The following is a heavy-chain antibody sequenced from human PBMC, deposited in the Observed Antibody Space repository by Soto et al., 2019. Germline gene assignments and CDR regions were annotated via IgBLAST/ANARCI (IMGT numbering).Heavy chain of an antibody. V-gene: IGHV1-58*01. CDR3: AADRDYYGSGSYNWFDP. CDR2: IVVGSGNT. J-gene: IGHJ5*02. D-gene: IGHD3-10*01. Sequence: GASVKVSCKASGFTFTSSAVQWVRQARGQRLEWIGWIVVGSGNTNYAQKFQERVTITRDMSTSTAYMELSSLRSEDTAVYYCAADRDYYGSGSYNWFDPWGQGTLVTVSS. CDR1: GFTFTSSA.